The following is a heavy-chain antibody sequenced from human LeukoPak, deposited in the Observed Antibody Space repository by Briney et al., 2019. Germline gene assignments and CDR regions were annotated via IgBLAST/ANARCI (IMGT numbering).Heavy chain of an antibody. CDR1: GFTFSSYW. D-gene: IGHD4-11*01. CDR2: IKQDGGEK. Sequence: PVGSLRLSCAASGFTFSSYWMSWVRQAPGKGPEWVANIKQDGGEKYYVDSVKGRFTISRDNAKNSLYLQMNSLRVEDTAVYYCAREDHSNYNYWGQGTLVTVSS. J-gene: IGHJ4*02. CDR3: AREDHSNYNY. V-gene: IGHV3-7*01.